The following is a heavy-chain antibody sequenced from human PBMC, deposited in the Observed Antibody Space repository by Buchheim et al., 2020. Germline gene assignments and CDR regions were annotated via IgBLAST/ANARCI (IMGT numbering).Heavy chain of an antibody. D-gene: IGHD3-3*01. J-gene: IGHJ4*02. CDR2: ISYDGSNK. Sequence: QVQLVESGGGVVQPGRSLRLSCAASGFTFSSYAMHWVRQAPGKGLEWVAVISYDGSNKYYADSVKGRFTIARDNSKKTLYLQMNSLRAEDTAVYYCARAYDFWSGDYGYFDYWGQGTL. V-gene: IGHV3-30-3*01. CDR1: GFTFSSYA. CDR3: ARAYDFWSGDYGYFDY.